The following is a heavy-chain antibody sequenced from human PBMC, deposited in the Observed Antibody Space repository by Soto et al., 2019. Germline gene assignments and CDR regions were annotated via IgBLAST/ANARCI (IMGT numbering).Heavy chain of an antibody. Sequence: QVTLKESGPVLVKPTETLTLTCTVSGFSLSNARMSVSWIRQPPVKALEWLAHIFSNDAKSYSASLKSRLTISKDTFKSQVVLTITNMDPVDRATYYCARIRGWGWLGPIDYWGQGTLVTVSS. CDR2: IFSNDAK. CDR3: ARIRGWGWLGPIDY. CDR1: GFSLSNARMS. V-gene: IGHV2-26*01. D-gene: IGHD3-10*01. J-gene: IGHJ4*02.